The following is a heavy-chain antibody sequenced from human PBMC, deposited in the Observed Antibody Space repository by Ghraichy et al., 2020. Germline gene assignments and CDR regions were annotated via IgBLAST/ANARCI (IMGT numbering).Heavy chain of an antibody. CDR1: GGSISSYY. CDR2: IYYSGST. Sequence: SETLSLTCTVSGGSISSYYWSWIRQPPGKGLEWIGYIYYSGSTNYNPSLKSRVTISVDTSKNQFSLKLSSVTAADTAVYYCARLAGDDAFDIWGQGTMVTVSS. J-gene: IGHJ3*02. CDR3: ARLAGDDAFDI. D-gene: IGHD3-16*01. V-gene: IGHV4-59*08.